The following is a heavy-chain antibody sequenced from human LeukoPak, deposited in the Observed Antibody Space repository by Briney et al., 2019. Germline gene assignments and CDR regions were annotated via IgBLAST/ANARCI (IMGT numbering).Heavy chain of an antibody. V-gene: IGHV4-30-2*01. D-gene: IGHD2-15*01. CDR2: IYHSGST. J-gene: IGHJ5*02. CDR3: ARVVGLGSGGLNWFDP. Sequence: SETLSLTCAVSGGSISSGGYSWRWIRQPPGKGLEWIGYIYHSGSTYYNPSLKSRVTISVDRSKNQFSLKLSSVTAADTAVYYCARVVGLGSGGLNWFDPWGQGTLVTVSS. CDR1: GGSISSGGYS.